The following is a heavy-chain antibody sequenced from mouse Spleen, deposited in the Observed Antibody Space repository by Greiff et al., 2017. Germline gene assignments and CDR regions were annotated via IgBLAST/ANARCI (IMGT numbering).Heavy chain of an antibody. CDR2: IDPENGDT. CDR1: GFNIKDYY. Sequence: VQLQQSGAELVRPGASVKLSCTASGFNIKDYYMHWVKQRPEQGLEWIGWIDPENGDTEYAPKFQGKATMTADTSSNTAYLQLSSLTSEDTAVYYCHYYGSSYYFDYWGQGTTLTVSS. D-gene: IGHD1-1*01. V-gene: IGHV14-4*02. J-gene: IGHJ2*01. CDR3: HYYGSSYYFDY.